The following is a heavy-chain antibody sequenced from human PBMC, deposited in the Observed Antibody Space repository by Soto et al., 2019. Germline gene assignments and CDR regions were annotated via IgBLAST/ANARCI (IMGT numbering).Heavy chain of an antibody. CDR1: GGTFSSYA. Sequence: SAKVSCKASGGTFSSYAISWVRQAPGQGLEWMGGIIPIFGTANYAQKFQGRVTITADKSTSTAYMELSSLRSEDTAVYYCARPYGSGSYYNGNYYYGMDVWGQGTTVTVSS. CDR3: ARPYGSGSYYNGNYYYGMDV. CDR2: IIPIFGTA. D-gene: IGHD3-10*01. J-gene: IGHJ6*02. V-gene: IGHV1-69*06.